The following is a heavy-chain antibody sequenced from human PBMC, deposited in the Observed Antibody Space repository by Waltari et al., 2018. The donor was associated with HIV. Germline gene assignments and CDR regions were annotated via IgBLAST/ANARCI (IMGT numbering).Heavy chain of an antibody. D-gene: IGHD5-12*01. V-gene: IGHV4-61*02. CDR1: GGSISRGS. J-gene: IGHJ5*02. Sequence: QLKESGPGLVKPSQTLSLTCTVSGGSISRGSXXXXWFRRPAGKGLAWIGRLYTSGRTVYNPSLKSRATISGDTSKNQFSLKLSSVTAADTAVYYCARGVVGGYDLGNNWFDPWGQGTLVTVSS. CDR2: LYTSGRT. CDR3: ARGVVGGYDLGNNWFDP.